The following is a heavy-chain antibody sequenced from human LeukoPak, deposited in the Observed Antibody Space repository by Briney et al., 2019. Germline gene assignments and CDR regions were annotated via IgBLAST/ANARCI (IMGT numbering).Heavy chain of an antibody. D-gene: IGHD3-3*01. J-gene: IGHJ3*02. CDR1: GGSISNEY. Sequence: RPSETLSLTCIVSGGSISNEYWTWIRQPPGKGLEWIAYIFSSGSTNYNPSLKSRVTISADTSNNHFSLKLSSVTAADTALYYCARRHDISSGYYVFDIWGQGTMVTVSS. V-gene: IGHV4-59*01. CDR3: ARRHDISSGYYVFDI. CDR2: IFSSGST.